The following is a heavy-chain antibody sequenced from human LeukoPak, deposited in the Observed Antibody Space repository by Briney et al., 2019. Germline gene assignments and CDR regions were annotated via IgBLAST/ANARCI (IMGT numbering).Heavy chain of an antibody. V-gene: IGHV1-8*02. CDR3: ARCTVPIDY. Sequence: GASVKVSCKASGYTFTGYYMHWVRQAPGQGLEWMGWMNPNSGNTGYAQKFQGRVTMTRNTSISTAYMELSSLRSEDTAVYYCARCTVPIDYWGQGTLVTVSS. D-gene: IGHD3-10*01. CDR2: MNPNSGNT. CDR1: GYTFTGYY. J-gene: IGHJ4*02.